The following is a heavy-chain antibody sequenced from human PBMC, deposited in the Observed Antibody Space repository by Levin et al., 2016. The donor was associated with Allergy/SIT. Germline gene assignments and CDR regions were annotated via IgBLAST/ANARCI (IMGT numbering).Heavy chain of an antibody. D-gene: IGHD3-10*01. CDR2: IKYDGSET. V-gene: IGHV3-7*01. J-gene: IGHJ4*02. CDR1: GFMFSNSW. Sequence: GGSLRLSCAASGFMFSNSWMTWVRQAPGKGLEWVANIKYDGSETYYLGSVKGRFTISRDNTKNSLYLQMNSLRAEDTAVYYCASHSGFRFAYWGQGALVTVSS. CDR3: ASHSGFRFAY.